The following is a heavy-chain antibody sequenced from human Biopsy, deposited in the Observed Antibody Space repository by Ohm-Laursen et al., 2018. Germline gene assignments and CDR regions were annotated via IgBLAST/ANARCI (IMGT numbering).Heavy chain of an antibody. V-gene: IGHV1-2*02. Sequence: GSSVKVSCKASEYSVTDYFIHWVRHAPGQGFEWMGWINPKSGVANHAQNFQGRVSITRDTSIHTVYLELSSLRSDDTAVYYCARDMTVTARPYYYSGVDVWGPGTRVTVSS. CDR3: ARDMTVTARPYYYSGVDV. CDR2: INPKSGVA. CDR1: EYSVTDYF. D-gene: IGHD4-17*01. J-gene: IGHJ6*02.